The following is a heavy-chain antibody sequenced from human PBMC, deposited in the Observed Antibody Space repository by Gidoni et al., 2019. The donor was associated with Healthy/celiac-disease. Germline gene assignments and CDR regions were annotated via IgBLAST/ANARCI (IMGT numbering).Heavy chain of an antibody. CDR3: VKGRGPSGYYYVPPDY. CDR2: GST. Sequence: GSTYYADSVKGRFTISRDNSKNTLYLQMSSLRAEDTAVYYCVKGRGPSGYYYVPPDYWGQGTLVTVSS. D-gene: IGHD3-22*01. V-gene: IGHV3-64D*09. J-gene: IGHJ4*02.